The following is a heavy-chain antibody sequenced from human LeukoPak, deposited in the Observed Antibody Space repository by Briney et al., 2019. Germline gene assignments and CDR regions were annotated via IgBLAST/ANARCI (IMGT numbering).Heavy chain of an antibody. J-gene: IGHJ6*03. CDR3: ARGGSGSYFYYYYYYMDV. CDR1: GFTFSSYE. D-gene: IGHD3-10*01. Sequence: GGSLRLSCAASGFTFSSYEMNWVRQAPGKGLEWVSYISTTGSSIYYADSVKGRFTISRDNVKNLLYLQMNSLRAEDTAVYYCARGGSGSYFYYYYYYMDVWGKGTTVTISS. V-gene: IGHV3-48*03. CDR2: ISTTGSSI.